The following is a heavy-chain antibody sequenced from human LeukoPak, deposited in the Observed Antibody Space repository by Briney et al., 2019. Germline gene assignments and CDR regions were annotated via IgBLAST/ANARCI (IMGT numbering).Heavy chain of an antibody. CDR1: GFTFSSYA. Sequence: GGSLRLSCAASGFTFSSYAMSWVRQAPGKGLEWVSAISGSGGSTYYADSVKGRFTISRDNSKNTLYLQMNSLRAEDTAVYYCAKSHYYGSGSYGSFDYWGQGTLVTVSS. J-gene: IGHJ4*02. CDR2: ISGSGGST. D-gene: IGHD3-10*01. V-gene: IGHV3-23*01. CDR3: AKSHYYGSGSYGSFDY.